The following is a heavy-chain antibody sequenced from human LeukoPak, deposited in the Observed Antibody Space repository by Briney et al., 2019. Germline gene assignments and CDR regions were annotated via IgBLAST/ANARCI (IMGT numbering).Heavy chain of an antibody. J-gene: IGHJ6*02. CDR1: GGSFSGHY. V-gene: IGHV4-34*01. CDR2: INHSGST. D-gene: IGHD3-22*01. Sequence: SETLSLTCAVYGGSFSGHYWSWIRQPPGKGLEWIGEINHSGSTNYNPSLKSRVTISVDTSKNQFSLKLSSVTAADTAVYYCAREAGARGYYYDSSGFDVWGQGTTVTVSS. CDR3: AREAGARGYYYDSSGFDV.